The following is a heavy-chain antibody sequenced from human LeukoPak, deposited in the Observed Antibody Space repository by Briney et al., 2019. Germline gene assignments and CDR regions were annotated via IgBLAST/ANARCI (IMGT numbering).Heavy chain of an antibody. D-gene: IGHD3-22*01. V-gene: IGHV3-48*02. CDR1: DFTFSSYS. CDR3: ARAQYYYDSYPIDFDT. CDR2: ITSTSTI. J-gene: IGHJ4*02. Sequence: GGSLSSTCAASDFTFSSYSMNWVRQAPGKGLEWVSLITSTSTIYYADSVKGRFTLSRDNAKNSLYLQMNSLRDEDTAVYYCARAQYYYDSYPIDFDTWGQPTLGTVSS.